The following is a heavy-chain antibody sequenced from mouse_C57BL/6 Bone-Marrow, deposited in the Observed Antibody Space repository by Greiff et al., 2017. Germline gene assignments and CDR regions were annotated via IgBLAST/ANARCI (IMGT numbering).Heavy chain of an antibody. J-gene: IGHJ1*03. CDR3: ARHAPLRYHWYFDV. CDR1: EYEFPSHD. Sequence: EVQRVESGGGLVQPGESLKLSCESNEYEFPSHDMSWVRKTPEKRLELVAAINSDGGSTYYPDTMERRFIISRDDTKKTLYLQMSSLRSEDTALYYCARHAPLRYHWYFDVWGTGTTVTVSS. V-gene: IGHV5-2*01. CDR2: INSDGGST. D-gene: IGHD1-1*01.